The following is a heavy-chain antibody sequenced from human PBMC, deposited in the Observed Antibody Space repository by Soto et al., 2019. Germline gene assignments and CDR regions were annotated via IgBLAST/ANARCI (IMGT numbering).Heavy chain of an antibody. V-gene: IGHV1-18*01. J-gene: IGHJ4*01. CDR1: GYTFTSYG. CDR2: IAAYNGST. CDR3: VRNLDTSSWYPGNPYYFDY. D-gene: IGHD6-13*01. Sequence: ASVEVACKASGYTFTSYGISWVRQAPGQGLEWMGWIAAYNGSTKYAQMFEGRVTMTIDTFTSTTYMDLTSLTSDDTAVHFCVRNLDTSSWYPGNPYYFDYWR.